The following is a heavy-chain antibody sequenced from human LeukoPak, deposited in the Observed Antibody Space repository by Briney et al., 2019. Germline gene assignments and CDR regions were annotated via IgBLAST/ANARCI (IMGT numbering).Heavy chain of an antibody. D-gene: IGHD6-6*01. CDR1: GGSFSGYY. CDR2: INHSGST. J-gene: IGHJ4*02. Sequence: PSETLSLTCAVYGGSFSGYYWSWIRQPPGKGLEWIGEINHSGSTNYNPSLKSRVTISVDTSKNQFSLKLSPVTAADTAVYYCARVVEVAARPHFDYWGQGTLVTVSS. CDR3: ARVVEVAARPHFDY. V-gene: IGHV4-34*01.